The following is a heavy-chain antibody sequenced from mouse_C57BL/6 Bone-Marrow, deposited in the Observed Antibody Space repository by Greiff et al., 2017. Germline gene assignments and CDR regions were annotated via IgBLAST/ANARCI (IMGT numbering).Heavy chain of an antibody. J-gene: IGHJ3*01. D-gene: IGHD1-1*01. V-gene: IGHV1-52*01. Sequence: QVQLQQPGAELVRPGSSVKLSCKASGYTFTSSWMHWVKQRPIQGLEWIGNIDPSDSETPYNQLLKVKATLTVDKSSSTAYMQLSSQTSEDSAVYYCARDDYYCRSPAWFAYWGQGTLVTVSA. CDR2: IDPSDSET. CDR3: ARDDYYCRSPAWFAY. CDR1: GYTFTSSW.